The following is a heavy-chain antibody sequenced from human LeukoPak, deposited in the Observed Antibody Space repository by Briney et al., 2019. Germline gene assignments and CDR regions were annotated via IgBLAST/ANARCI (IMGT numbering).Heavy chain of an antibody. D-gene: IGHD6-13*01. J-gene: IGHJ4*02. CDR2: IKQDGSEK. CDR1: GFTFSSYW. CDR3: ASLYSSSWYYFDY. Sequence: GGSLRLSCAASGFTFSSYWMSWVRQAPGKGLGWVANIKQDGSEKYYVDSVKGRFTISRDNAKNSLYLQMNSLRAEDTAVYYCASLYSSSWYYFDYWGQGTLVTVSS. V-gene: IGHV3-7*01.